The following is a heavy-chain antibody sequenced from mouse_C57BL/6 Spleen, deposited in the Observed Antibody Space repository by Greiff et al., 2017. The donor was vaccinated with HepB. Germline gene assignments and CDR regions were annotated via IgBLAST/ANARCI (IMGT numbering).Heavy chain of an antibody. CDR3: ARIYYGNYVTDY. J-gene: IGHJ2*01. CDR1: GYAFTNYL. Sequence: VQLQQSGAELVRPGPSVKVSCKASGYAFTNYLIEWVKQRPGQGLEWIGVINPGSGGTNYNEKFKGKATLTADKSSSTAYMQLSSLTSEDSAVYFCARIYYGNYVTDYWGQGTTLTVSS. CDR2: INPGSGGT. V-gene: IGHV1-54*01. D-gene: IGHD2-1*01.